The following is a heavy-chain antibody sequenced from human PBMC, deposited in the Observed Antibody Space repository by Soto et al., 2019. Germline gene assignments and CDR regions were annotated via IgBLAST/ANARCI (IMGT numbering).Heavy chain of an antibody. D-gene: IGHD2-21*02. V-gene: IGHV1-8*01. CDR2: MNPNSGNT. CDR3: ARYCGGDCYPRSAFDI. J-gene: IGHJ3*02. Sequence: QVQLVQSGAEVKKPGASVKVSCKASGYTFTSYDINWVRQATGQGLEWMGWMNPNSGNTGYAQKYQGRVTMTRNTSISTAYMELSSLRSEDTAVYYCARYCGGDCYPRSAFDIWGQGTMVTVSS. CDR1: GYTFTSYD.